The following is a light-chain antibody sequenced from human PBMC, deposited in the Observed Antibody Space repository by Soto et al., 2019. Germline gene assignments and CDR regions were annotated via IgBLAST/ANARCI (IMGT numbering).Light chain of an antibody. J-gene: IGKJ1*01. V-gene: IGKV1-5*03. CDR2: KAS. Sequence: DIQMTQSPSSLSSSVGDIVTITCRASQSISSWLAWYQQKPGKAPKLLIYKASSLESGVPSRFSGSGSGTEFTLTTSSLQPDDFATYYCQQYNSYGTFGQGTKVDIK. CDR3: QQYNSYGT. CDR1: QSISSW.